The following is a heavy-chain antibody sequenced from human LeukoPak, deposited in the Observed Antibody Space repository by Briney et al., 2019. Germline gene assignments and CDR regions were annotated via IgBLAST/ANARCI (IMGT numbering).Heavy chain of an antibody. CDR3: GAVTITTNPDY. Sequence: GASVKVSCKASGYTFTTYDINWVRQATGQGLGWMGWMSPNTGNTGYAQKFQGRVTMTRNTSISTAYMELSSLTSEDTAVYFCGAVTITTNPDYWGQGTLVTVSS. CDR1: GYTFTTYD. J-gene: IGHJ4*02. V-gene: IGHV1-8*01. D-gene: IGHD6-19*01. CDR2: MSPNTGNT.